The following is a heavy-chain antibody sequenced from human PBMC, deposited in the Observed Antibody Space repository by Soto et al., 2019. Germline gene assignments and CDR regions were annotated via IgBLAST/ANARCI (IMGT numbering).Heavy chain of an antibody. V-gene: IGHV4-30-4*01. CDR2: IYYSGST. J-gene: IGHJ4*02. D-gene: IGHD2-8*01. CDR1: GGSISSGDYY. CDR3: ARDTRLMVYSEYYFDY. Sequence: SETLSLTCTVSGGSISSGDYYWSWIRQPPGKGLEWIGYIYYSGSTYYNPPLKSRVTISVDTSKNQFSLKLSSVTAADTAVDYCARDTRLMVYSEYYFDYWGQGTLVTVSS.